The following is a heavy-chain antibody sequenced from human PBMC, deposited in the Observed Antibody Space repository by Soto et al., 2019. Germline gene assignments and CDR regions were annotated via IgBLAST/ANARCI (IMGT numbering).Heavy chain of an antibody. CDR2: FYYTGST. V-gene: IGHV4-39*07. CDR3: ARSMHYSDGSNYSPFDY. CDR1: GGCISSSSYY. D-gene: IGHD3-22*01. Sequence: LSETLSLTCTVSGGCISSSSYYWGWIRQPPGKGLEWIGCFYYTGSTNYNPSLKSRVTISIDASKNQFSLRLSSVTAADTAVYYCARSMHYSDGSNYSPFDYWGQGTLVTVSS. J-gene: IGHJ4*02.